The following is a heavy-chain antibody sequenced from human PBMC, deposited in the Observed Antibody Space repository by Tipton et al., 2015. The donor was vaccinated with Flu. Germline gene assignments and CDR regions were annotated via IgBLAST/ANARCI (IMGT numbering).Heavy chain of an antibody. D-gene: IGHD3-10*01. V-gene: IGHV4-38-2*02. CDR2: VYHGGTT. Sequence: LRLSFTVSGYSISTRYYWGWIRQPPGKGLEWIGCVYHGGTTYYNPSLKSRVAISLDTFKNQFSLKLTSVTAADTAVYYCATTTYFYGSGSHDYWGQGTLVTVSS. J-gene: IGHJ4*02. CDR1: GYSISTRYY. CDR3: ATTTYFYGSGSHDY.